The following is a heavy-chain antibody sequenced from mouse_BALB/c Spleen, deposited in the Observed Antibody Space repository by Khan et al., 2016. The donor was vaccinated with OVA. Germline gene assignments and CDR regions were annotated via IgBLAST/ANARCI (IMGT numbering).Heavy chain of an antibody. J-gene: IGHJ3*01. D-gene: IGHD2-1*01. CDR2: INPKMGAT. CDR1: GFPFTGSI. V-gene: IGHV1S81*02. Sequence: RSGPELVKPGTSVKLSCKASGFPFTGSIMIWLKQSPGQGLEWIGGINPKMGATTFNEKFKPKATLPVDKSSSTAYMQRSSLTSEDSAVYYCTRSGYCNPFAFWGQGTLVTVSA. CDR3: TRSGYCNPFAF.